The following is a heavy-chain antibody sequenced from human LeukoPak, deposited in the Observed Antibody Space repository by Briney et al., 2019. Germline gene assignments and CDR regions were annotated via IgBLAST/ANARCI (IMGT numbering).Heavy chain of an antibody. V-gene: IGHV3-23*01. Sequence: QPGGSLRLSCAASGFTFSSYAMSWVRQAPGKGLDWVSAISGSGSGTYYADSVKGRFTISRDNSKNTLYLQMNSLRAEDTAVYYCAKARSGWYWGDYWGQGTLVTVSS. D-gene: IGHD6-19*01. J-gene: IGHJ4*02. CDR1: GFTFSSYA. CDR2: ISGSGSGT. CDR3: AKARSGWYWGDY.